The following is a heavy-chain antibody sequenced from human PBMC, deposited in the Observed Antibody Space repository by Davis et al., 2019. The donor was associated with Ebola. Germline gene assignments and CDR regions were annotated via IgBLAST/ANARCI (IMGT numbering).Heavy chain of an antibody. J-gene: IGHJ4*02. V-gene: IGHV3-7*01. CDR1: GFTFSSYW. CDR2: IKQGGSEK. Sequence: GGSLRLSCAASGFTFSSYWMSWVRQAPGRGLEWVANIKQGGSEKYYVDSVKGRFTISRDNAKNALYLQMNSLRAEDTAMYYCAKERPLSGYSYRYYFDYWGQGTLVTVSS. CDR3: AKERPLSGYSYRYYFDY. D-gene: IGHD5-18*01.